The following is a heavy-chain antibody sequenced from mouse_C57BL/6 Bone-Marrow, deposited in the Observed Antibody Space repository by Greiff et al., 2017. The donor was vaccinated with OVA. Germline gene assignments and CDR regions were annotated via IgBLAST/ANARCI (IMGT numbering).Heavy chain of an antibody. J-gene: IGHJ3*01. Sequence: QVQLQQSGAELARPGASVKMSCKASGYTFTSYTMHWVKQRPGQGLEWIGHINPSSGYTKYNQKFKDKATLTADKSSSTAYMQLSSLTSEDSAVYYCARSTIYYDYEGFAYWGQGTLVTVSA. D-gene: IGHD2-4*01. CDR1: GYTFTSYT. V-gene: IGHV1-4*01. CDR3: ARSTIYYDYEGFAY. CDR2: INPSSGYT.